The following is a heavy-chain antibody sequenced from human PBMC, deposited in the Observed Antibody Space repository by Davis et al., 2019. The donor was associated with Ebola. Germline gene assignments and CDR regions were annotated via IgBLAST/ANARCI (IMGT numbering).Heavy chain of an antibody. CDR1: GFTFSDHY. CDR3: ARGSVGTAFRAFDI. CDR2: IRNKGNSYTT. Sequence: GESLKISCAASGFTFSDHYMDWVRQAPGQGLEWVARIRNKGNSYTTEYAASVKGRFTISRDDSENSHYLQMTSLKTEDTAVYYCARGSVGTAFRAFDIWGQGTMVTVSS. J-gene: IGHJ3*02. D-gene: IGHD5-18*01. V-gene: IGHV3-72*01.